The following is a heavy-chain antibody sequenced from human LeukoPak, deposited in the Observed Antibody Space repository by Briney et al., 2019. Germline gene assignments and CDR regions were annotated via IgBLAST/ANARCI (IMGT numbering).Heavy chain of an antibody. CDR2: INPNSGGT. Sequence: ASVNVSCKASGYTFTGYYMHWVRQAPGQGLEWMGRINPNSGGTNYAQKFQGRVTMTRDTSISTAYMDLSRLRSDDTAVYYCARATTPRIAAAGPTFDYWGQGTLVTVSS. J-gene: IGHJ4*02. V-gene: IGHV1-2*06. D-gene: IGHD6-13*01. CDR3: ARATTPRIAAAGPTFDY. CDR1: GYTFTGYY.